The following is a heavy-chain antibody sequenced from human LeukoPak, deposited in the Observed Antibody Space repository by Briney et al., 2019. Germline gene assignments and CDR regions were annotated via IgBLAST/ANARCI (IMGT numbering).Heavy chain of an antibody. CDR1: GDSISSYY. CDR2: IYTSGYT. Sequence: SETLSLTCNVSGDSISSYYWSWLRQPGGKALEWIGRIYTSGYTNYNPSLESRVTMSIDTSKSQFSLKLRSVTAADTAVYYCARVHIVTGNYFDSRGLGALVTVSS. CDR3: ARVHIVTGNYFDS. J-gene: IGHJ4*02. D-gene: IGHD2-21*01. V-gene: IGHV4-4*07.